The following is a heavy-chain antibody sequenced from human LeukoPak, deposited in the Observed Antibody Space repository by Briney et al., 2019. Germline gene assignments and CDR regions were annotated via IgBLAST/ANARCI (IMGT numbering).Heavy chain of an antibody. D-gene: IGHD6-19*01. V-gene: IGHV3-30*18. CDR2: ISYDGSNK. J-gene: IGHJ3*02. CDR3: AKDYPYGVAGTGDAFDI. CDR1: GFTFSSCG. Sequence: GGSLRLSCAASGFTFSSCGMHWVRQAPGKGLEWVAVISYDGSNKYYADSVKGRFTISRDNSKNTLYLQMNSLRAEDTAVYYCAKDYPYGVAGTGDAFDIWGQGTMVTVSS.